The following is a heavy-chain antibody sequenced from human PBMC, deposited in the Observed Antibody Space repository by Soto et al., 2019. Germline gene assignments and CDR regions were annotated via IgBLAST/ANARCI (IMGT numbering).Heavy chain of an antibody. J-gene: IGHJ6*02. D-gene: IGHD4-4*01. CDR2: ISYDGSNK. CDR1: GFTFSSYG. V-gene: IGHV3-30*18. CDR3: AKDDDYSNYIWDYYYGMDV. Sequence: PGGSLRLSCAASGFTFSSYGMHWVRQAPGKGLEWVAVISYDGSNKYYADSVKGRFTISRDNSKNTLYLQMNSLRAEDTAVYYCAKDDDYSNYIWDYYYGMDVWGQGTTVTAP.